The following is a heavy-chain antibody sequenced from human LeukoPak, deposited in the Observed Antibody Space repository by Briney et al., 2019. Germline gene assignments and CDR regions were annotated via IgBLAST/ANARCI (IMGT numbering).Heavy chain of an antibody. CDR1: GGSISSYY. D-gene: IGHD1-1*01. J-gene: IGHJ4*02. Sequence: SETLSLICSVSGGSISSYYWSCIRQPPGKGLEWIGNIYYSGSANYNPSLKSRVTISVDTSKNQFSLKLSSVTAADTAFYSCAREWGTFDYWGQGTLVTVSS. V-gene: IGHV4-59*01. CDR3: AREWGTFDY. CDR2: IYYSGSA.